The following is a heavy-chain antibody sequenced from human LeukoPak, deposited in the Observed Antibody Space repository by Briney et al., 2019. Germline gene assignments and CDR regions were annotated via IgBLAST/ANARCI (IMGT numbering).Heavy chain of an antibody. Sequence: GGSLRLSCAASGFTFSSYWMSWVRQAPGKGLEWVANIKQDGSEKYYVDSVKGRFTISRDNAKNSLFLQMNSLRAEDTAVYYCASPGHIAVAGTHYFDYWGQGTLVTVSS. CDR1: GFTFSSYW. CDR3: ASPGHIAVAGTHYFDY. J-gene: IGHJ4*02. D-gene: IGHD6-19*01. CDR2: IKQDGSEK. V-gene: IGHV3-7*03.